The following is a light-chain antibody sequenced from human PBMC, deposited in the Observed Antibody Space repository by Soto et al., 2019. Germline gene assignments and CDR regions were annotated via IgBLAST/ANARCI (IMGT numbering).Light chain of an antibody. Sequence: DIVMTQYPLSLPVTPGEPASISCRSSQSLLHTNGYNYLDWYLQKSGQSPQLLIYLGSNRASEVPDRFSGNGSGTDFTLKISRVEAEDVGVYYCLQTLQTPLTFGGGTKV. CDR3: LQTLQTPLT. J-gene: IGKJ4*01. CDR2: LGS. CDR1: QSLLHTNGYNY. V-gene: IGKV2-28*01.